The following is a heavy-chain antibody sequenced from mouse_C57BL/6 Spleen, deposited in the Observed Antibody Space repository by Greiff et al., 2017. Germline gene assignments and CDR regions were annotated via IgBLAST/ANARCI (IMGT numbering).Heavy chain of an antibody. CDR1: GFTFSSYS. CDR2: ISSGGDYI. CDR3: TRGGTTVVEDAMDY. J-gene: IGHJ4*01. V-gene: IGHV5-9-1*02. D-gene: IGHD1-1*01. Sequence: EVKLMESGEGLVKPGGSLKLSCAASGFTFSSYSMSWVRQTPEKRLEWVAYISSGGDYIYYADTVQGRFTISRDNARNTLYLQMSSLKSEDTAMYYCTRGGTTVVEDAMDYWGQGTSVTVAS.